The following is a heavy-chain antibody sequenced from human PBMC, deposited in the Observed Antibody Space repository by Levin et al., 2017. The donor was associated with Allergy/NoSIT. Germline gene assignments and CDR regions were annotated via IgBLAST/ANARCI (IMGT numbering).Heavy chain of an antibody. J-gene: IGHJ5*02. V-gene: IGHV4-34*01. Sequence: SQTLSLTCAVYGGSFSGYYWSWIRQPPGKGLEWIGEINHSGSTNYNPSLKSRVTISVDTSKNQFSLKLSSVTAADTAVYYCARRSRKVRGVIIGDWFDPWGQGTLVTVSS. CDR1: GGSFSGYY. D-gene: IGHD3-10*01. CDR2: INHSGST. CDR3: ARRSRKVRGVIIGDWFDP.